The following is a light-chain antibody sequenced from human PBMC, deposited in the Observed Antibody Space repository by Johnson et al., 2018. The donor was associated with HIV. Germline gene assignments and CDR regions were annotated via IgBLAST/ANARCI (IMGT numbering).Light chain of an antibody. V-gene: IGLV1-51*01. J-gene: IGLJ1*01. Sequence: QSLLTQSPSVSAAPGQKVTISCSGSSSNIGNDYISWYQQLPGTAPKVLIYDNDQRPLGIPDRFFASKSGTSATLVITGLQTGDEADYYCGTWDNGLFPLYVFGTATRVSVL. CDR2: DND. CDR3: GTWDNGLFPLYV. CDR1: SSNIGNDY.